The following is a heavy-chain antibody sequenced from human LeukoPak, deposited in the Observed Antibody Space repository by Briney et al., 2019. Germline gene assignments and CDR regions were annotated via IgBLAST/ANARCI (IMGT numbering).Heavy chain of an antibody. V-gene: IGHV4-39*07. J-gene: IGHJ4*02. CDR3: ARDSAVLEYSSSSSLSIDY. CDR1: GGSISSSSYY. D-gene: IGHD6-6*01. CDR2: IYYSGST. Sequence: SETLSLTCTVSGGSISSSSYYWGWIRQPPGKGLEWIGSIYYSGSTYYNPSLKSRVTISVDTSKKQFSLKLSSVTAADTAVYYCARDSAVLEYSSSSSLSIDYWGQGTLVTVSS.